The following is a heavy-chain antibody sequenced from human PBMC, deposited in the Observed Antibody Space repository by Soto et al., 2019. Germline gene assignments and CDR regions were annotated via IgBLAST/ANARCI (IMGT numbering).Heavy chain of an antibody. CDR2: IIPIFGTA. D-gene: IGHD1-7*01. CDR1: GGTFSRYA. V-gene: IGHV1-69*12. Sequence: QVQLVQSGAEVKKPGSSVKVSCKASGGTFSRYAISWVLQVPVQGLEWMGGIIPIFGTANSAHKFQGRVTINADESTSTAYMELSSLRSEYTAVYYCARGVQVGVGTTPYDYWGQGTLVTVSS. CDR3: ARGVQVGVGTTPYDY. J-gene: IGHJ4*02.